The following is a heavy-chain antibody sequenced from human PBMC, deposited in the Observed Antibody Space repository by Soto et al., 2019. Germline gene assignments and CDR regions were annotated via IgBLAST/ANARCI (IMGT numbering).Heavy chain of an antibody. J-gene: IGHJ4*02. CDR1: GFTFSSFD. CDR2: ISSRGIST. V-gene: IGHV3-48*03. Sequence: DVQLVASGGALVQPGGSLRLSCVGSGFTFSSFDMNWVRQAPGKGLEWISYISSRGISTYYADSVKGRFTISRDNAENSLFLQMNSLRVEDTAVYYCSRALTHYYDTSGPAFGYWGQGTLLTVSS. CDR3: SRALTHYYDTSGPAFGY. D-gene: IGHD3-22*01.